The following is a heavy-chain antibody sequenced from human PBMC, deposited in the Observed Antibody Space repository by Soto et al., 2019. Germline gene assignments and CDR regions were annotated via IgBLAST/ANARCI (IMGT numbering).Heavy chain of an antibody. D-gene: IGHD3-10*01. Sequence: QVQLVQSGAEVKKPGASVKVSCKASGYTFTSYGISWVRQAPGQGLEWMGWISAYNGNTNYAQKLQRRVTMTTDTSTSTPYMELRSMRSDATAVYYCALRGVTLSAAVDYWGQGTLVTVSS. V-gene: IGHV1-18*01. CDR1: GYTFTSYG. J-gene: IGHJ4*02. CDR3: ALRGVTLSAAVDY. CDR2: ISAYNGNT.